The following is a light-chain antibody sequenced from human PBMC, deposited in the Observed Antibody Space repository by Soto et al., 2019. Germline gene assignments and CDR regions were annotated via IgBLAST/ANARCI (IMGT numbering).Light chain of an antibody. Sequence: IVMTQSPATLSVSPVERATLSCRASQSVSSNLAWYQQKPGQAPRLLIYGASNRATGIPDRFSGSGSGTDFTLTISRLEPEDFAVYYCQQYGSSGTFGQGTKVDIK. CDR1: QSVSSN. V-gene: IGKV3-20*01. CDR2: GAS. J-gene: IGKJ1*01. CDR3: QQYGSSGT.